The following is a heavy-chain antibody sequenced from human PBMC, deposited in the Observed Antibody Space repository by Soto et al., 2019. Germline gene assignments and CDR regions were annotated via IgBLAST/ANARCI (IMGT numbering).Heavy chain of an antibody. J-gene: IGHJ4*02. CDR1: GAYMRNDYYY. CDR2: MHHSGRT. CDR3: ARWVEVSLDYFDS. V-gene: IGHV4-31*11. D-gene: IGHD2-15*01. Sequence: SETLSLTCAVSGAYMRNDYYYWSWVRQKPGKDLEWIGHMHHSGRTHYNQSLKSRVAISVDTSKNQFSLYLNSVTAADTAVYYCARWVEVSLDYFDSWGQGTPVTVSS.